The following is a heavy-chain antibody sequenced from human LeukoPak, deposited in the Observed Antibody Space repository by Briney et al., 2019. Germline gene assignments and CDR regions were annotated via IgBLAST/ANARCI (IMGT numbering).Heavy chain of an antibody. CDR2: IIPIFGTA. D-gene: IGHD2-2*01. CDR3: AREADCSSTSCSFDY. Sequence: ASVKVSCKASGGTFSSYAISWVRQAPGQGLEWMGGIIPIFGTANYAQKFQGRVTITTDESTSTAYMELGSLRSEDTAVYYCAREADCSSTSCSFDYWGQGTLVTVSS. V-gene: IGHV1-69*05. J-gene: IGHJ4*02. CDR1: GGTFSSYA.